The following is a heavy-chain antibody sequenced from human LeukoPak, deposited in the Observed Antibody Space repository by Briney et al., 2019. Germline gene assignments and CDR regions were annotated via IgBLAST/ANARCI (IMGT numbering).Heavy chain of an antibody. CDR1: RGSIASYY. V-gene: IGHV4-59*01. D-gene: IGHD2-21*02. J-gene: IGHJ3*02. Sequence: SETLSLTCTVSRGSIASYYSSWIRQPPGKGLEWLGYIYFTGSTNYSPSLKSRVTMSVDTSKNHFNLNLSSVTAPDDVLSYYTGLGYRGHGDHNVFDIWGRGTMVTVSS. CDR2: IYFTGST. CDR3: TGLGYRGHGDHNVFDI.